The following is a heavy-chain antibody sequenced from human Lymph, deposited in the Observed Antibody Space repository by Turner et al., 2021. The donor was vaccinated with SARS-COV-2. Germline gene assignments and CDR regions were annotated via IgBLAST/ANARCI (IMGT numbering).Heavy chain of an antibody. D-gene: IGHD6-25*01. J-gene: IGHJ5*02. Sequence: QVQLVQSWAEAKKLGASVKVSCKASGYTFTSYDNNWVRQSTGQGLEWMGWMNPNSCYTGYAQKFQGRVTMTRNTSISTAYMELNSLTSDDTAVYYCAKGDGYPPHGLLDPWGQGTLVTVSS. CDR2: MNPNSCYT. CDR1: GYTFTSYD. CDR3: AKGDGYPPHGLLDP. V-gene: IGHV1-8*01.